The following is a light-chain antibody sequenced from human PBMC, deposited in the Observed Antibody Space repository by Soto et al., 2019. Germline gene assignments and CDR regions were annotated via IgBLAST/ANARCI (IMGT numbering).Light chain of an antibody. Sequence: DIQMTQSPSTLSASVGDRVTITCRASQSISGSLAWYQQKPGTAPKLLIYEASNLKSGVPSRFSGSGSGTEYTLTISSLQPDDSASYYCQQYNGYWTFGQGTRVEIK. CDR3: QQYNGYWT. CDR2: EAS. J-gene: IGKJ1*01. V-gene: IGKV1-5*03. CDR1: QSISGS.